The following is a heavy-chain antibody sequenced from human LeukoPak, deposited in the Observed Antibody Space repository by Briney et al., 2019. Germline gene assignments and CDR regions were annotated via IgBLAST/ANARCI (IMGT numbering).Heavy chain of an antibody. CDR2: ISYDGGTE. Sequence: GGSLRLSCAASGFTFSSYGLHWVRQAPGKGLEWVAVISYDGGTEYYADSVKGRFTISRDNSKNTLYLQMNSLRAEDTAMYYCARIGYYDSSGSDYWGQGTLVTVSS. D-gene: IGHD3-22*01. J-gene: IGHJ4*02. V-gene: IGHV3-30*03. CDR3: ARIGYYDSSGSDY. CDR1: GFTFSSYG.